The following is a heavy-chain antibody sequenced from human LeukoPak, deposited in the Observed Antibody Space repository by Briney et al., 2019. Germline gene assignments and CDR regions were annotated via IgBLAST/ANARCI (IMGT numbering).Heavy chain of an antibody. CDR3: ARQDYYDSSYYYLV. CDR1: GYSFAPYW. Sequence: GESLKISCTSSGYSFAPYWIGWVRQMPGKGLEWMGLIYPGDSDTRYSPSFQGQVTISAVKSISTAYLQWSSLKASDTAMYYCARQDYYDSSYYYLVWGQGTLVTVSS. J-gene: IGHJ4*02. CDR2: IYPGDSDT. V-gene: IGHV5-51*01. D-gene: IGHD3-22*01.